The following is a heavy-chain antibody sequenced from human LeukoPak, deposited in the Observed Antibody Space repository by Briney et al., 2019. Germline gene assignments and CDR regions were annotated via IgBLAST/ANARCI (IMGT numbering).Heavy chain of an antibody. CDR1: GGSISSYY. Sequence: PSETLSLTCTVSGGSISSYYWSWIRQPPGKGLEWIGSLYYSGSTYYNPSLKSRVTISVDTSKNQFSLKLSSVTAADTAVYYCARQGGDSSGYYYASFDYWGQGTLVTVSS. V-gene: IGHV4-39*01. J-gene: IGHJ4*02. CDR3: ARQGGDSSGYYYASFDY. CDR2: LYYSGST. D-gene: IGHD3-22*01.